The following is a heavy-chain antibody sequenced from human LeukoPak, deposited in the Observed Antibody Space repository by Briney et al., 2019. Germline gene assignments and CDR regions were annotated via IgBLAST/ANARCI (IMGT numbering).Heavy chain of an antibody. J-gene: IGHJ2*01. D-gene: IGHD5-24*01. CDR2: IYPGDSDT. V-gene: IGHV5-51*01. CDR3: ARSFSEWLQSRWYFDL. Sequence: GXXXKISCKGSGYSFTSYWIGWVRQMPGKGLEWMGIIYPGDSDTRYSPSFQGQVTISADKSISTAYLQWSSLKASDTAMYYCARSFSEWLQSRWYFDLWGRGTLVTVSS. CDR1: GYSFTSYW.